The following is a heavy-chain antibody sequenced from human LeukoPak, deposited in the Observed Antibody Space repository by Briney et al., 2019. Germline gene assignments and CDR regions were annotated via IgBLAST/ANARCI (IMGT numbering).Heavy chain of an antibody. D-gene: IGHD3-10*01. CDR1: GGSISSYY. CDR3: ARVPEGTSYYFDY. V-gene: IGHV4-59*01. J-gene: IGHJ4*02. CDR2: IYHSGST. Sequence: SETLSLTCTVSGGSISSYYWSWIRQPPGKGLEWIGYIYHSGSTNYNPSLKSRVTISVDTSKNQFSPKLSSVTAADTAVYYCARVPEGTSYYFDYWGQGTLVTVSS.